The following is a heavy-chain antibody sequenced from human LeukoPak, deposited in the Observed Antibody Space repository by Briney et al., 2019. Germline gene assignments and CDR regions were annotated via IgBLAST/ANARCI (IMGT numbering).Heavy chain of an antibody. Sequence: TSETLSLTCTVSGGSISSGDYYWSWIRQPPGKGLEWIGYIYYSGSTYYNPSLKSRLTISIDTSKNQFSLRLSSVTAADTAVYYCARDLGRYCSSTTCPRWFDPWGQGTLVTVSS. J-gene: IGHJ5*02. V-gene: IGHV4-30-4*01. D-gene: IGHD2-2*01. CDR1: GGSISSGDYY. CDR3: ARDLGRYCSSTTCPRWFDP. CDR2: IYYSGST.